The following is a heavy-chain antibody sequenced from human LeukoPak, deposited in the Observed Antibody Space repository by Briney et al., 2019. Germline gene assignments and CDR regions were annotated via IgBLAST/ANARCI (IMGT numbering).Heavy chain of an antibody. CDR2: ISYDGSNK. J-gene: IGHJ3*02. CDR3: ARENDQTNGGIAAAGTSPDAFDI. V-gene: IGHV3-30*04. Sequence: SGGSLRLSCAASGFTFSSYAMHWVRQSPGKGLEWVAVISYDGSNKYYADSVKGRFTISRDTSKNTLYLQMNSLRAEDTAVYYCARENDQTNGGIAAAGTSPDAFDIWGQGTMVTVSS. D-gene: IGHD6-13*01. CDR1: GFTFSSYA.